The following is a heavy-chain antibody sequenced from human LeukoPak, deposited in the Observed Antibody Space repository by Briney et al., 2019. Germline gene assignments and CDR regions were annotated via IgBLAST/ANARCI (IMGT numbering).Heavy chain of an antibody. CDR1: GFTFSSYS. J-gene: IGHJ4*02. D-gene: IGHD3-22*01. V-gene: IGHV3-23*01. CDR2: ISGSGGST. Sequence: PGGSLRLSCAASGFTFSSYSMNWVRQAPGKGLEWVSAISGSGGSTYYADSVKGRFTISRDNSKNTLYLQMNSLRAEDTAIYYCAKDSPNYYDSSGYYAFDYWGQGTLVTVSS. CDR3: AKDSPNYYDSSGYYAFDY.